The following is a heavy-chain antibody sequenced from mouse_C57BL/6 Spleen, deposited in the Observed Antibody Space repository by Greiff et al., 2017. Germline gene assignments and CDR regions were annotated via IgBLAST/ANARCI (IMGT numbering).Heavy chain of an antibody. D-gene: IGHD1-1*01. Sequence: QVQLQQSGPELVKPGASVKISCKASGYAFSSSWMNWVQQRPGKGLEWIGRIYPGDGDTNYNGKFKGKATLTADKSSSTAYMQLSSLTSEDSAVYFCARRPYYDGLFDYWGQGTTLTVSS. CDR3: ARRPYYDGLFDY. CDR1: GYAFSSSW. CDR2: IYPGDGDT. V-gene: IGHV1-82*01. J-gene: IGHJ2*01.